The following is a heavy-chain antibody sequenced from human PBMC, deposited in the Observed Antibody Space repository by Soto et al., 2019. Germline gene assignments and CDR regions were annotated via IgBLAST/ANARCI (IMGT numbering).Heavy chain of an antibody. V-gene: IGHV1-18*01. CDR2: ISAYNGKT. D-gene: IGHD3-10*01. Sequence: QVQLVQSGAEVKKPGASVKVSCKASGYTFTNYGISWVRQAPGQGLEWMGWISAYNGKTKNAQKLQGRVTMTTDTSTSTAYMELRSLRSDDTAVYYCARGVGSGSYYNQYNWFDPWGQGTLVTVSS. J-gene: IGHJ5*02. CDR3: ARGVGSGSYYNQYNWFDP. CDR1: GYTFTNYG.